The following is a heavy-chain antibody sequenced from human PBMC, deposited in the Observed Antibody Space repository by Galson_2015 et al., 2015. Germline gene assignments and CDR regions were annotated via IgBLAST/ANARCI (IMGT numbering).Heavy chain of an antibody. CDR1: GGSIRSSSYY. CDR3: ARHPKYSSGWYGFDP. Sequence: LSLTCTVSGGSIRSSSYYWGWIRQPPGKGLEWIGSIYYSGSTYYNPSLKSRVTISVNTSKNQFSLKLSSVTAADTAVYYCARHPKYSSGWYGFDPWGQGTLVPVSS. CDR2: IYYSGST. D-gene: IGHD6-19*01. J-gene: IGHJ5*02. V-gene: IGHV4-39*01.